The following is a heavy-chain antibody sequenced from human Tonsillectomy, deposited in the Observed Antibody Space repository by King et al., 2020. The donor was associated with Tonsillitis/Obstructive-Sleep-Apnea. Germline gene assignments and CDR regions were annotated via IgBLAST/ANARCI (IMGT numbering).Heavy chain of an antibody. Sequence: VQLVESGGGVVQPGRSLRLSCAASGFTFSSYGMHWVRQAPGKGLEWVAVISYDGSNKYYADSVKGRFTISRDNSKNTLYLQMNSLRAEDTAVYYCAKDRGGEIYYFDYWGQGTLVTVSS. CDR3: AKDRGGEIYYFDY. CDR1: GFTFSSYG. J-gene: IGHJ4*02. D-gene: IGHD2-15*01. V-gene: IGHV3-30*18. CDR2: ISYDGSNK.